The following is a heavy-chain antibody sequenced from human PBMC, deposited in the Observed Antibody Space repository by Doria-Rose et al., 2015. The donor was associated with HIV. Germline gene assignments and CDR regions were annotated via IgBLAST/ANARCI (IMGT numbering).Heavy chain of an antibody. CDR3: ARIKSSRWYHKYYFDF. Sequence: SGPVLMKPTETLTLTCTVSGVSLSSPGMGVSWIRQPPGKALEWLANIFSDDERSYKTSLKSRLTTSRGTSKSQVVLTMTDMDPVDTATYYCARIKSSRWYHKYYFDFWGQGTLVIVSA. CDR1: GVSLSSPGMG. V-gene: IGHV2-26*01. D-gene: IGHD6-13*01. J-gene: IGHJ4*02. CDR2: IFSDDER.